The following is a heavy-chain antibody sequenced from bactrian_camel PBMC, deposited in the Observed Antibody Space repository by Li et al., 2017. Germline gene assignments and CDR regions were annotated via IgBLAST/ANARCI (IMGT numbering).Heavy chain of an antibody. CDR3: AAGSGLLYGQGIPAWSEFNY. D-gene: IGHD3*01. Sequence: HVQLVESGGGSVQAGGSLRLSCVASGDSNNAACMGWFRQAPGKAREGIAAIYTKYGDPYHADYVKGRFTISLDKAKKTVYLQMDSLKPEDTAIYYCAAGSGLLYGQGIPAWSEFNYWGQGTQVTVS. J-gene: IGHJ4*01. V-gene: IGHV3S6*01. CDR1: GDSNNAAC. CDR2: IYTKYGDP.